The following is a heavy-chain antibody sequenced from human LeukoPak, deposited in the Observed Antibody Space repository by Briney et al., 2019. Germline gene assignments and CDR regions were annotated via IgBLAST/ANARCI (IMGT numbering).Heavy chain of an antibody. Sequence: PGGSLRLSCAASGFTFSSYSMNWVRQAPGKGLEWVSYISSSSTIYYADSVKGRFTISRDNAKNSLYLQMNSLRAEDTAVYYCARGTTPEEDLLDYWGQGTLVTVSS. J-gene: IGHJ4*02. CDR3: ARGTTPEEDLLDY. CDR2: ISSSSTI. V-gene: IGHV3-48*04. CDR1: GFTFSSYS. D-gene: IGHD1-1*01.